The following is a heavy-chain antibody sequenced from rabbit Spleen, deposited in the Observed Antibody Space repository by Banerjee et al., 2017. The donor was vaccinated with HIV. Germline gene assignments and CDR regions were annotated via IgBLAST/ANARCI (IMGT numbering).Heavy chain of an antibody. D-gene: IGHD6-1*01. CDR3: ARDRGGGNSNDYSGLGL. Sequence: QSLEESGGDLVKPGASLTLTCKASGFTLSSYWICWVRQAPGKGLEWIACIYVGSGDSTYYANWAKGRFTVSKTSSTTVTLQMAGLTAADTATYFCARDRGGGNSNDYSGLGLWGPGTLVTVS. J-gene: IGHJ4*01. CDR2: IYVGSGDST. V-gene: IGHV1S40*01. CDR1: GFTLSSYW.